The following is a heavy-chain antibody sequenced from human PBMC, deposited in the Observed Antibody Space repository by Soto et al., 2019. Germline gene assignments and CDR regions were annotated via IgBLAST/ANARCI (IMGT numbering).Heavy chain of an antibody. CDR3: ARDSDY. J-gene: IGHJ4*02. Sequence: GGSLRLSCAASGFTFSSYAMHWVRQAPGKGLEWVAVISYDGSNKYYADSVKGRFTISRDNSKNTLYLQMNSLRAEDTAVYYCARDSDYWGQGTLVTVSS. V-gene: IGHV3-30-3*01. CDR1: GFTFSSYA. CDR2: ISYDGSNK.